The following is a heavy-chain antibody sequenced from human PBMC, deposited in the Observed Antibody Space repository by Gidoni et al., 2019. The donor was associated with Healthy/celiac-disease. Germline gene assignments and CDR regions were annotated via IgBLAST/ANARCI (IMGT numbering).Heavy chain of an antibody. J-gene: IGHJ4*02. Sequence: EVQLVESGGGLVKPVGSLRLSCAASGFTFSSYSMNWVRQAPGKGLEWVSSISSSSSYIYYADSVKGRFTISRDNAKNSLYLQMNSLRAEDTAVYYCARGPVVSPYYFDYWGQGTLVTVSS. CDR3: ARGPVVSPYYFDY. V-gene: IGHV3-21*01. CDR2: ISSSSSYI. D-gene: IGHD2-15*01. CDR1: GFTFSSYS.